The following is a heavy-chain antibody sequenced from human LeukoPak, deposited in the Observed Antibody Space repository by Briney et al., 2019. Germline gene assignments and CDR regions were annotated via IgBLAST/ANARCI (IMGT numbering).Heavy chain of an antibody. CDR2: ISSNGGST. J-gene: IGHJ6*03. Sequence: GGFLRLSCAASGFTFSSYAMHWVRQAPGKGVVYVSAISSNGGSTYYANSVKGRFTISRDNSKNTLYLQMGSLRAEDMAVYYCARDLLYYYDSSGYPRYYYYYMDVWGKGTTVTVSS. CDR3: ARDLLYYYDSSGYPRYYYYYMDV. V-gene: IGHV3-64*01. D-gene: IGHD3-22*01. CDR1: GFTFSSYA.